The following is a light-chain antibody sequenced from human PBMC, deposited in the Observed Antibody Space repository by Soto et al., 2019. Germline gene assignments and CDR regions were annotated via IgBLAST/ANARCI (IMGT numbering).Light chain of an antibody. CDR2: GAS. CDR3: QQYGTSPWT. V-gene: IGKV3-20*01. CDR1: QSVSASY. J-gene: IGKJ1*01. Sequence: EIVLTQSPGTLSLSPGERATLSCRASQSVSASYLAWYQQRPGQAPRLLIFGASSRATGIPDRFSGSGSGTDFTLTISRLEPEDFAVYYCQQYGTSPWTFGQGTEVEI.